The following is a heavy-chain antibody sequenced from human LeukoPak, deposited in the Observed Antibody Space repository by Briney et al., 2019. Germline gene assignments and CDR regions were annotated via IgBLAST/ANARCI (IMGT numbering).Heavy chain of an antibody. CDR2: ISGSGGST. CDR3: AKARYYYDSSVHYYFDY. CDR1: GFTFSSYA. V-gene: IGHV3-23*01. D-gene: IGHD3-22*01. Sequence: GGSLRLSCAASGFTFSSYAMSWVRQAPGKGLEWVSAISGSGGSTYYADSVKGRFTISRDNSKNTLYLQMNSLRAEDTAVYYCAKARYYYDSSVHYYFDYWGQGTLVTVSS. J-gene: IGHJ4*02.